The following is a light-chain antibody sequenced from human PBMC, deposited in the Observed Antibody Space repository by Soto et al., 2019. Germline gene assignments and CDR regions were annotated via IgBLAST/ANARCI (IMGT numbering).Light chain of an antibody. CDR3: QQYNKWPIT. J-gene: IGKJ5*01. CDR1: QSVSSY. CDR2: DAS. V-gene: IGKV3-11*01. Sequence: EIVLTQSPATLSLSPGERATLSCRASQSVSSYLAWYQQKPGQAPRLLIYDASNTATGIPARFSGSGSGTDFTLTISSLEPEDFAVYYCQQYNKWPITFGQGTRLEIK.